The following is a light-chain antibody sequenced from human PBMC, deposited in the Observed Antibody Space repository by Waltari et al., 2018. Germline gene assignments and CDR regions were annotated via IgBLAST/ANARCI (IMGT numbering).Light chain of an antibody. CDR1: SSDVGDYNY. CDR2: EVS. J-gene: IGLJ2*01. CDR3: SSYAGSNNFVV. V-gene: IGLV2-8*01. Sequence: QSALTQSPSASGSPGQAGTIPCTGISSDVGDYNYVSCYQQHPGKAPKVMSYEVSKRPSGVPDRFSGSKSGNTASLTVSGLQAEDEADYYCSSYAGSNNFVVFGGGTKLTVL.